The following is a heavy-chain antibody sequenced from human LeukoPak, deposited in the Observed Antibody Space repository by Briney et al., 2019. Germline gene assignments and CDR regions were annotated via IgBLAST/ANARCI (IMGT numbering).Heavy chain of an antibody. CDR3: ARDQGAVFDY. J-gene: IGHJ4*02. Sequence: GGSQRLSCAASGFTFSSYAMHWVRQAPGKGLEWVAVISYDGSNKYYADSVKGRFTISRDNSKNTLYLQMNSLRAEDTAVYYCARDQGAVFDYWGQGTLVTVSS. D-gene: IGHD1-26*01. CDR2: ISYDGSNK. V-gene: IGHV3-30-3*01. CDR1: GFTFSSYA.